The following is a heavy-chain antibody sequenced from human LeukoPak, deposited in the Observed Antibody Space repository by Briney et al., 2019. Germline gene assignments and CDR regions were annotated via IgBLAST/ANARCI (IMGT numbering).Heavy chain of an antibody. V-gene: IGHV1-46*01. D-gene: IGHD6-13*01. Sequence: ASVKVSCKASGYTSTSYYMHWVRQAPGQGLEWMGIINPSGGSTSYAQKFQGRVTMTRDTSTSTVYMELSSLRSEDTAVYYCARSRSAQLLDYWGQGTLVTVSS. CDR1: GYTSTSYY. CDR2: INPSGGST. CDR3: ARSRSAQLLDY. J-gene: IGHJ4*02.